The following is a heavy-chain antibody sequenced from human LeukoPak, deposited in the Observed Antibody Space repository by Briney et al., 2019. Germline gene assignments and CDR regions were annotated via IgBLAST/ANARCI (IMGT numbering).Heavy chain of an antibody. CDR1: GFIFTNYF. V-gene: IGHV3-7*01. CDR3: ARDPPSFQH. J-gene: IGHJ1*01. Sequence: GGSLRLSCAASGFIFTNYFMSWVRQAPGKGLEWVASIKHDGSEKYYVDSVRDRFTISRDNTMNSLYLQMSSLRAEDTAVYYCARDPPSFQHWGQGTLVTVSS. CDR2: IKHDGSEK.